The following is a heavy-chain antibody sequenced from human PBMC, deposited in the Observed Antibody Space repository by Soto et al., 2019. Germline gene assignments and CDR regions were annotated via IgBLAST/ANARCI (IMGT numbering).Heavy chain of an antibody. Sequence: SVKVSCKASGVTFSSYAISWVRQAPGQGLEWMGGIIPIFGTANYAQKFQGRVTITADESTSTAYMELSSLRSEDTAVYYCARDGSGIAVAGTPPADFDYWGQGTLVTVSS. CDR3: ARDGSGIAVAGTPPADFDY. CDR2: IIPIFGTA. V-gene: IGHV1-69*13. J-gene: IGHJ4*02. CDR1: GVTFSSYA. D-gene: IGHD6-19*01.